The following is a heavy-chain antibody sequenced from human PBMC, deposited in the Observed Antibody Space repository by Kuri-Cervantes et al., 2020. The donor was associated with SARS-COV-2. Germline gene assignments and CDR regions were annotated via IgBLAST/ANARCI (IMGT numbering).Heavy chain of an antibody. J-gene: IGHJ5*02. V-gene: IGHV3-30-3*01. CDR2: ISYDGSNK. CDR1: GFTFSSYA. D-gene: IGHD3-10*01. CDR3: ARNPRAYGGFYP. Sequence: GESLKISCAASGFTFSSYAMHWVRQAPGKGLEWVAVISYDGSNKYYADSVKGRFTISRDNSKNTLYLQMNSLRAEDTAVYYCARNPRAYGGFYPWGQGTLVTVSS.